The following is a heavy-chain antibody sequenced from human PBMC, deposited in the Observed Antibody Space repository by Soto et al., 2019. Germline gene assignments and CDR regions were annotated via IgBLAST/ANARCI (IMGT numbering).Heavy chain of an antibody. CDR1: GYTFTTYT. CDR3: ARERQVVRDRYYYSYGMDV. J-gene: IGHJ6*02. Sequence: QVQLVQSGAEVKKPGASVKVSCKASGYTFTTYTIHWVRQAPGQRLEWMGWINDGNGHTKYSQNFQGRVTITGDTSASTAYMEMSSLRSEGTAVYYCARERQVVRDRYYYSYGMDVWGQGTTVTVSS. CDR2: INDGNGHT. D-gene: IGHD3-10*01. V-gene: IGHV1-3*01.